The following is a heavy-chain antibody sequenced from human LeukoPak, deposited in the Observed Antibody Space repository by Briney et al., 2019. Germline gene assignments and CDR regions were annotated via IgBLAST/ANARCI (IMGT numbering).Heavy chain of an antibody. CDR1: GFTVSSNY. CDR2: IYSGGST. CDR3: ARVGPTVAIDY. D-gene: IGHD4-11*01. V-gene: IGHV3-66*01. J-gene: IGHJ4*02. Sequence: GGSLRLSCAASGFTVSSNYMSWVRQAPGKGLEWVSVIYSGGSTYYADSVKGRFTISRDNSKNTLYLQMNSLRTEDTAVYYCARVGPTVAIDYWGQGTLVTVSS.